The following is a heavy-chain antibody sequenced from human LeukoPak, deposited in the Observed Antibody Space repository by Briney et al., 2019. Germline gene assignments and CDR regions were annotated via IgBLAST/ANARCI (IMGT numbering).Heavy chain of an antibody. Sequence: GASVKVSCKASGYTFTNYPMIWVRQAPGQGLEWMGWINTNTGSPTYAQGLTGRFVFSLDTSLSTAYVQITSLQAEDTAMYYCARGRNTAYFDYWGQGTLVTVSS. CDR1: GYTFTNYP. CDR2: INTNTGSP. V-gene: IGHV7-4-1*02. J-gene: IGHJ4*02. D-gene: IGHD5-18*01. CDR3: ARGRNTAYFDY.